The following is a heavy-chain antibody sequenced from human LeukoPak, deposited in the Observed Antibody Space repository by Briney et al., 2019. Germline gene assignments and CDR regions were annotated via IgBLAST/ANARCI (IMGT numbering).Heavy chain of an antibody. CDR1: GFTFSSYG. CDR3: ARDSRSWYFSQYYYYGMDV. J-gene: IGHJ6*02. CDR2: ISYDGSNK. Sequence: GGSLRLSCAASGFTFSSYGMHWVRQAPGKGLEWVAVISYDGSNKYYADSVKGRFTISRDNSKNTLYLQMNSLRAEDTAVYYCARDSRSWYFSQYYYYGMDVWGQGTTVTVSS. V-gene: IGHV3-30*03. D-gene: IGHD6-13*01.